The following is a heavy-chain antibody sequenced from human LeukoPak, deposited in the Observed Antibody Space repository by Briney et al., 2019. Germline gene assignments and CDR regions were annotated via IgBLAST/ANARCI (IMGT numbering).Heavy chain of an antibody. D-gene: IGHD3-10*01. J-gene: IGHJ6*03. Sequence: GGSLRLSCAASGFTFNNYGMHWVRQAPGKGLEWVAFIRYNGNNQYYADSVKGRFTISRDNSKNTLYLQMHSLKGDDTAVYYCAKDSAFYYIDVWGKGTTVTISS. V-gene: IGHV3-30*02. CDR3: AKDSAFYYIDV. CDR2: IRYNGNNQ. CDR1: GFTFNNYG.